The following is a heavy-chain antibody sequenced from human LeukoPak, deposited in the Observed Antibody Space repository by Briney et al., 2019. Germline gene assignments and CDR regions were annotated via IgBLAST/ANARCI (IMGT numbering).Heavy chain of an antibody. V-gene: IGHV1-2*02. Sequence: ASVKVSCKASGYTFTGYYMHWVRQAPGQGLEWMGWINPNSGGTNYAQKFQGRVTMTRDTSISTAYMELSRLRSDDTAVYYCAREPGDVGATTPGDYWGQGTLVTVSS. CDR3: AREPGDVGATTPGDY. CDR1: GYTFTGYY. D-gene: IGHD1-26*01. CDR2: INPNSGGT. J-gene: IGHJ4*02.